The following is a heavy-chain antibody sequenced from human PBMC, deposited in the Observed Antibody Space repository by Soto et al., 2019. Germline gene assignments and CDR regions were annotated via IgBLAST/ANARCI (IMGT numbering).Heavy chain of an antibody. J-gene: IGHJ6*01. V-gene: IGHV3-23*01. CDR2: IGTSGGGT. D-gene: IGHD4-4*01. Sequence: EVQLLESGGGLVQPGGSLRLSCAASGFIFSNYDMSWVRLAPGKGLEWVSVIGTSGGGTYYADSVKGRFTISRDNSKNTRFLEMRRSRAEGTALYMCVRPAKLALVTANGGYFYGLDIWGPGDTVTLPS. CDR3: VRPAKLALVTANGGYFYGLDI. CDR1: GFIFSNYD.